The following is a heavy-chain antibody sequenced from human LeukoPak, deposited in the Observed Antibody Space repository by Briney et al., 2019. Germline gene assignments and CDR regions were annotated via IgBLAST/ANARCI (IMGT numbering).Heavy chain of an antibody. Sequence: GGSLRLSCAASGFRFGGFSMNWAREAPGKALEWSSYISNTSSATYYAPSVKGRFTITIDNAKNSLYLQMNSLRAEDTAVYYCARDFSVGYAFDYWGQGTLVTVSS. CDR2: ISNTSSAT. V-gene: IGHV3-48*01. CDR3: ARDFSVGYAFDY. J-gene: IGHJ4*02. CDR1: GFRFGGFS. D-gene: IGHD1-1*01.